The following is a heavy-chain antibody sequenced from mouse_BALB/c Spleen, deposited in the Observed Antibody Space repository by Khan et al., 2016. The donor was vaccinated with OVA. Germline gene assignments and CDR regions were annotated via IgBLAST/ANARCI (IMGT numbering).Heavy chain of an antibody. D-gene: IGHD1-1*02. CDR2: IWSDGST. J-gene: IGHJ4*01. Sequence: QVQLKQSGPGLVAPSQSLSIICTISGVSLTNYGVHWVRQPPGKGLEWLVVIWSDGSTTYNSALKSRLSISKDNSKSQVFLKMNSLQTDDTAMYYFARQPYYHYYIMDYWGQGTSVTVSS. V-gene: IGHV2-6-1*01. CDR1: GVSLTNYG. CDR3: ARQPYYHYYIMDY.